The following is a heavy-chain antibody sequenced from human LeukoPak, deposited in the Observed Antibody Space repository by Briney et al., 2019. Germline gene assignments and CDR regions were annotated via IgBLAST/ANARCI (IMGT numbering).Heavy chain of an antibody. V-gene: IGHV4-61*02. CDR3: ARDQTYSGSGIYTYFDY. J-gene: IGHJ4*02. D-gene: IGHD3-10*01. CDR2: IYSTGST. Sequence: PSQTLSLTCTVSGGSISSGGHYWSWIRQPAGKGLEYLGRIYSTGSTNYNPSLRSRVTISADTSKNHFSLELSSVTAADTAVYYCARDQTYSGSGIYTYFDYWGQGILVTVSS. CDR1: GGSISSGGHY.